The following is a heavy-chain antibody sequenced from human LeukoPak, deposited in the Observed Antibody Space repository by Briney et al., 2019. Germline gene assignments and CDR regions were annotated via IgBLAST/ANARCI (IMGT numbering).Heavy chain of an antibody. CDR2: IKPDGSQS. J-gene: IGHJ4*02. V-gene: IGHV3-7*01. CDR3: ARDDASSSFTY. D-gene: IGHD3-16*01. Sequence: GGSLRLSCAASGFRFRDYWMDWLRQAPGMGLEWVASIKPDGSQSDYVDSVKGRFTISRDNAQNSLYLQMSSLRVEDTAVYYCARDDASSSFTYWGQGALVTVSS. CDR1: GFRFRDYW.